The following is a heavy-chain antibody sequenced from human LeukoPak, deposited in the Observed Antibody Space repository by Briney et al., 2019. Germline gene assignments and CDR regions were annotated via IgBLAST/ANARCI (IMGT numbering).Heavy chain of an antibody. CDR2: MYYSGTT. CDR3: ARHRYRSGSDWIDP. D-gene: IGHD1-26*01. J-gene: IGHJ5*02. Sequence: SQTLSLTCTVSGGSISSGDYYWSWIRQPPGKGLEWIGSMYYSGTTYYNPSLKSRVTISVDTSKNQFSLKLSSVTAADTAVYYCARHRYRSGSDWIDPWGQGTLVTVSS. V-gene: IGHV4-39*01. CDR1: GGSISSGDYY.